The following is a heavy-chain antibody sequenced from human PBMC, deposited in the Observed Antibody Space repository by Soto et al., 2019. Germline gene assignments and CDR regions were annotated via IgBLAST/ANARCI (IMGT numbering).Heavy chain of an antibody. Sequence: SQTLSLTCAISGDSVSSNSAAWNWIRQSPSRGLEWLGRTYYRSKWSNDYAVSVKSRITINPDTSKNQFSQQLNSVTPEDTAVYYCARDRGIGQWLVRGAFDIWGQGTMVTVSS. J-gene: IGHJ3*02. CDR3: ARDRGIGQWLVRGAFDI. CDR2: TYYRSKWSN. CDR1: GDSVSSNSAA. D-gene: IGHD6-19*01. V-gene: IGHV6-1*01.